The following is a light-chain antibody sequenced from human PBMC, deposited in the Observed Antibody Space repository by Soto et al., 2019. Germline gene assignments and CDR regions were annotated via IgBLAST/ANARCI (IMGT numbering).Light chain of an antibody. CDR1: QSTSRH. J-gene: IGKJ5*01. V-gene: IGKV3-20*01. CDR2: GES. CDR3: QQYGGSPLT. Sequence: EIVLTQSPGTPSLSPAERATLSCRASQSTSRHLAWYQQKNGQAPRILIYGESSRAIGIPYRLSGSGSGTDLNLTISRLEPEDFAVYYCQQYGGSPLTCGQGTRLEIK.